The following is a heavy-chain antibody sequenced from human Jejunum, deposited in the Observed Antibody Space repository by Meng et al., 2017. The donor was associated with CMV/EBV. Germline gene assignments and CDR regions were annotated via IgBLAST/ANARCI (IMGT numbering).Heavy chain of an antibody. CDR3: AREDAATNWFDP. CDR1: CDPIISATYT. CDR2: IYKSGTT. Sequence: QVQLQESGPGLVKPSETRAGTCTVSCDPIISATYTWSWIRQPAGKGLEWIGRIYKSGTTKYNPSLESRVTVSVDTSQNQFSLKLKSVTAADTAVYYCAREDAATNWFDPWGQGTLVTVSS. V-gene: IGHV4-61*02. J-gene: IGHJ5*02.